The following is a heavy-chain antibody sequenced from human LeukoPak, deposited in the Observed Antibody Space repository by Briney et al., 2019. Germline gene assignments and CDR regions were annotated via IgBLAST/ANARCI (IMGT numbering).Heavy chain of an antibody. J-gene: IGHJ4*02. D-gene: IGHD3-3*01. CDR2: ISAYNGNT. CDR1: GYTFTSYG. Sequence: ASVKVSCKASGYTFTSYGISWVRQAPGQGLEWMGWISAYNGNTNYAQKLQGRVTMTTDTSTSTAYMELRSLRSDDTAVYYCARDRYYDLRSAYYTQSDYWGQGTLVTVSS. V-gene: IGHV1-18*01. CDR3: ARDRYYDLRSAYYTQSDY.